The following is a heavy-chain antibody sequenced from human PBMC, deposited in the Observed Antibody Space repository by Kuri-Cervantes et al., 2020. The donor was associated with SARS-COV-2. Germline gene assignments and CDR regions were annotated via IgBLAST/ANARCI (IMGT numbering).Heavy chain of an antibody. Sequence: ASVKVSCKASGYTFTGFYMHWVRQAPGQGFGWMGWINPDSGDTDYAQKFQGRVTMTRDTSISTAYMELSRLRSDDTAVDYCARGGEQWLVLGTWFDPWGQGTLVTVSS. V-gene: IGHV1-2*02. D-gene: IGHD6-19*01. CDR2: INPDSGDT. J-gene: IGHJ5*02. CDR1: GYTFTGFY. CDR3: ARGGEQWLVLGTWFDP.